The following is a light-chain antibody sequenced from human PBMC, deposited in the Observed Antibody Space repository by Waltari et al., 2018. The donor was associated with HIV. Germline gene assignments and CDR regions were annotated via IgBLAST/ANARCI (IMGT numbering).Light chain of an antibody. J-gene: IGKJ4*01. Sequence: DIVMTQSPESLPVSLGARATIHCRASRTLLSKSVNRNYLALEQQKPGQSPKVLIYWASTRQSGVPNRFSASGSGTNFSLTISSLQAEDVALYYCQQYFTVRPTFGGGTKVEI. CDR2: WAS. V-gene: IGKV4-1*01. CDR1: RTLLSKSVNRNY. CDR3: QQYFTVRPT.